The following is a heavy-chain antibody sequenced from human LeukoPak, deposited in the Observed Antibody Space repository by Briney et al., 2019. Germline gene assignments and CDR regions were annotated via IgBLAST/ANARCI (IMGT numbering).Heavy chain of an antibody. Sequence: ASVKVSCKTSGYSFTDYYMHWVRQAPGQGLEWMGWINPNSGGTSSAQKFQGRVTMTRDTSISTAYMELSRLRSDDTAVYYCARDAVCGGDCYSDYWGQGTLVTVSS. J-gene: IGHJ4*02. CDR1: GYSFTDYY. CDR2: INPNSGGT. D-gene: IGHD2-21*02. CDR3: ARDAVCGGDCYSDY. V-gene: IGHV1-2*02.